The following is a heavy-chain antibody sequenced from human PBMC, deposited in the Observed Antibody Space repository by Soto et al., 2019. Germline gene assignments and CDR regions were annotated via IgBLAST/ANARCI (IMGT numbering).Heavy chain of an antibody. J-gene: IGHJ5*02. CDR1: GYTFTSYY. V-gene: IGHV1-46*01. Sequence: ASVKVSCKASGYTFTSYYMHWVRQAPGQGLEWMGIINPSGGSTSYAQKFQGRVTMTRDTSTSTVYMELSSLRSEDTAVYYCARDARVVAATRWNWSDPWGQGTPVTVST. D-gene: IGHD2-15*01. CDR3: ARDARVVAATRWNWSDP. CDR2: INPSGGST.